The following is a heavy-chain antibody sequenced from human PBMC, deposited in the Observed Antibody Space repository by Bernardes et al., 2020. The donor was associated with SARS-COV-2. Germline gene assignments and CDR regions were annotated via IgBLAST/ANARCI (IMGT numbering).Heavy chain of an antibody. J-gene: IGHJ4*02. V-gene: IGHV3-30*04. Sequence: GGSLRLSCAASRFTFSSYAMHWVRQAPGKGLEWVAVISYDGRNKYYADSVKGRFTISRDNSKNTLSLQMSSLRPEDTAVYYCARDVEFLEWFDCWGQGTLVTVSS. D-gene: IGHD3-3*01. CDR2: ISYDGRNK. CDR3: ARDVEFLEWFDC. CDR1: RFTFSSYA.